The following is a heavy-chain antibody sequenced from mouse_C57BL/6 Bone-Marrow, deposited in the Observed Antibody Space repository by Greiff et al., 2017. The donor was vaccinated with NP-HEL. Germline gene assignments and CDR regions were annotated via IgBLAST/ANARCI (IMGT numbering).Heavy chain of an antibody. J-gene: IGHJ2*01. Sequence: EVKLMESGPGLVKPSQSLSLTCSVTGYSITSGYYWNWIRQFPGNKLEWMGYISYDGSNNYNPSLKNRISITRDTSKNQFFLKLNSVTTEDTATYYCARGDCGSFDYWGQGTTLTVAS. CDR3: ARGDCGSFDY. V-gene: IGHV3-6*01. CDR2: ISYDGSN. CDR1: GYSITSGYY. D-gene: IGHD1-2*01.